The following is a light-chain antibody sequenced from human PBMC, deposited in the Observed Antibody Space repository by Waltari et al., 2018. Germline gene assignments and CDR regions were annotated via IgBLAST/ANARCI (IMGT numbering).Light chain of an antibody. J-gene: IGKJ2*01. CDR1: QSVLYSSNNKNY. CDR3: QQYYSIPYT. V-gene: IGKV4-1*01. Sequence: DIVMTQSPDSLAVSLGERATINCKSSQSVLYSSNNKNYLAWYQQKPGQPPKLLIYWASTGEAGVPDRFSGSGSGTDVTLTLCSMQAEDVAVYYCQQYYSIPYTFGQGTKLEIK. CDR2: WAS.